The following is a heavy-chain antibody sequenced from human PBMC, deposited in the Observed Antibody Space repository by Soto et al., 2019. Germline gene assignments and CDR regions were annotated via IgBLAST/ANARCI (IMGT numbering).Heavy chain of an antibody. D-gene: IGHD6-19*01. CDR2: ISGSGGST. CDR3: AKCSPRYSSGLKAYYFDY. Sequence: EVQLLESGGGLVQPGGSLRLSCAASGFTFSSYAMSWVRQAPGQGLEWVSTISGSGGSTYYADSVKGSFTISRDNSKNTLYLQGNSLRAEDTAVYYCAKCSPRYSSGLKAYYFDYWGQGTLVTVSS. V-gene: IGHV3-23*01. CDR1: GFTFSSYA. J-gene: IGHJ4*02.